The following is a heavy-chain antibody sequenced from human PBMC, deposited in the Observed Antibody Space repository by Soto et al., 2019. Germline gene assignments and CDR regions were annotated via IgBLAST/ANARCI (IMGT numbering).Heavy chain of an antibody. CDR1: GFDFSDHG. CDR3: ARDGTTGTTNYHYAMDV. V-gene: IGHV3-33*05. J-gene: IGHJ6*02. CDR2: ISYDGSNK. D-gene: IGHD4-17*01. Sequence: ASGFDFSDHGMRWVPQAPHKGLEWVAVISYDGSNKYYADSVKGGFTISRDNAKNSLYLQMDSLRAEDTAVYFCARDGTTGTTNYHYAMDVWGQGTTVTVSS.